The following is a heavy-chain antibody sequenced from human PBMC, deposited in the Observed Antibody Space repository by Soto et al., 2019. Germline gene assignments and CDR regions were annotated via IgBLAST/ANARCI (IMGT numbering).Heavy chain of an antibody. V-gene: IGHV4-34*01. J-gene: IGHJ3*02. CDR1: GGPFSGFS. CDR2: INHSGST. CDR3: ARNRAFDI. Sequence: QVQLQQWGAGLLKPSETLSLTCAVSGGPFSGFSWSWIRQSPGKGLEWIGEINHSGSTYYNPSLKSRVSTSVHTSNNQFSLKITSVTAADTAVYYCARNRAFDIWGQGTMVTVSS.